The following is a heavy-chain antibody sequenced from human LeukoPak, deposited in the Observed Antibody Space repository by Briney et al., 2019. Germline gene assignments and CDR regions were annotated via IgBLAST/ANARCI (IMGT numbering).Heavy chain of an antibody. J-gene: IGHJ6*02. Sequence: APVKVSCKPSGYTFTDYYMHWVRQAPGQGLEWMGWINPNNGGTTYAQNFQGRVTMTRDTSISTAYMELSRLRSDDSAIYYCTRDHCSFANCYEDYYYGMDVWGQGTTVTVSS. CDR1: GYTFTDYY. CDR2: INPNNGGT. V-gene: IGHV1-2*02. D-gene: IGHD2-2*01. CDR3: TRDHCSFANCYEDYYYGMDV.